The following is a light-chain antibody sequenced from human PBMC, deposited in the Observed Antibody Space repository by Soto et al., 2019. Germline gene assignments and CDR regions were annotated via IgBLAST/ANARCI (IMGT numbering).Light chain of an antibody. CDR3: QQYGSSPPWT. V-gene: IGKV3-20*01. CDR2: GAS. J-gene: IGKJ1*01. Sequence: EIVMTQSPVTLSVSPGERATLSCTASQSVNNYLAWYQQKPGQAPRLLIYGASNRATGIPDRFSGSGSGTDFTLTISRLESEDFAVYYCQQYGSSPPWTFGQGTKVDIK. CDR1: QSVNNY.